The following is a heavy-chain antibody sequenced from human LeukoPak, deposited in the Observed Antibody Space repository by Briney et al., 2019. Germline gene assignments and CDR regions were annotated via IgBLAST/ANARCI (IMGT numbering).Heavy chain of an antibody. CDR1: GFTFSNYG. Sequence: GGSLRLSCAASGFTFSNYGMHWVRQAPGKGLEWVAVISYDGSNKYYADSVKGRFTISRDNAKNSLYLQMNSLRAEDTAVYYCARDAYSSGWFDYWGQGTLVTVSS. CDR3: ARDAYSSGWFDY. CDR2: ISYDGSNK. J-gene: IGHJ4*02. V-gene: IGHV3-33*08. D-gene: IGHD6-19*01.